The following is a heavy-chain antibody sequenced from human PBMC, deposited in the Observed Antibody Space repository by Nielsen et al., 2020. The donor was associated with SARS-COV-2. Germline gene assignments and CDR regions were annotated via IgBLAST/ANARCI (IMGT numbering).Heavy chain of an antibody. V-gene: IGHV3-20*01. Sequence: GGSLRLSCAASGFTFDDYGMSWVRQAPGKGLEWVSGINWNGGSTGYADSVKGRFTISRDNAKNSLYLQMNSLRAEDTALYHCARVFGNPLYYYYGMDVWGQGTTVTVSS. CDR3: ARVFGNPLYYYYGMDV. CDR2: INWNGGST. J-gene: IGHJ6*02. CDR1: GFTFDDYG. D-gene: IGHD3-3*01.